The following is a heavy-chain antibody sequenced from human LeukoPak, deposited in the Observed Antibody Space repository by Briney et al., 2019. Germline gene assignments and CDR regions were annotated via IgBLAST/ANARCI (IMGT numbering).Heavy chain of an antibody. J-gene: IGHJ5*02. V-gene: IGHV4-34*01. D-gene: IGHD5-18*01. CDR1: GGSFSGYY. CDR3: ARGGYSYGWKSPNWFDP. Sequence: SETLSLTCAVYGGSFSGYYWSWIRQPPGKGLEWIGEINHSGSTNYNPSLKSRVTISVDTSKNQFSLKLSSVTAADTAVYYCARGGYSYGWKSPNWFDPWGQGTLVTVSS. CDR2: INHSGST.